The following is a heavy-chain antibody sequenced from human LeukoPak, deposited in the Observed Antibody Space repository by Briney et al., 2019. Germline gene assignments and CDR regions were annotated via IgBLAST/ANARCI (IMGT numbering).Heavy chain of an antibody. D-gene: IGHD3-22*01. CDR2: INPSGST. J-gene: IGHJ6*03. V-gene: IGHV4-34*01. CDR1: GGSFSGYY. Sequence: SETLSLTCAVYGGSFSGYYWTWIRQSPGKGLEWIGEINPSGSTYYNPSLKSRLTISRDTSKSQFSLRLSSVTAADTAVYYCARGRQEISMMLVVMTGVSYYLDVWGKGTTVTVS. CDR3: ARGRQEISMMLVVMTGVSYYLDV.